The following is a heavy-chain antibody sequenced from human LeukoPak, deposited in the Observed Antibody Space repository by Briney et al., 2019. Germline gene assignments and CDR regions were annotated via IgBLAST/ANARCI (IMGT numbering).Heavy chain of an antibody. CDR3: AREVTSGWEYNWFDP. D-gene: IGHD6-19*01. CDR2: IYYSGST. V-gene: IGHV4-61*08. J-gene: IGHJ5*02. CDR1: GGCISSGGYY. Sequence: QPSETLSLTCTVSGGCISSGGYYWSWIRQHPGKGLEWIGYIYYSGSTNYNPSLKSRVTISVDTSKNQFSLKLSSVTAADTAVYYCAREVTSGWEYNWFDPWGQGTLVTVSS.